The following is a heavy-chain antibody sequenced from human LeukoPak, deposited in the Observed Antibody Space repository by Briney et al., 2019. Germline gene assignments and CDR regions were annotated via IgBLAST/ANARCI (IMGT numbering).Heavy chain of an antibody. J-gene: IGHJ4*02. D-gene: IGHD3-16*02. Sequence: GGSLRLSCAASGFTVSSNYMSWVRQAPGQGLEWVSVIYSGGSTYYADSVRGRFTISGDNSKNTLYLQMNSLRAEDTAVYYCARDRSSPFDYWGQGTLVTVSS. CDR3: ARDRSSPFDY. V-gene: IGHV3-66*01. CDR2: IYSGGST. CDR1: GFTVSSNY.